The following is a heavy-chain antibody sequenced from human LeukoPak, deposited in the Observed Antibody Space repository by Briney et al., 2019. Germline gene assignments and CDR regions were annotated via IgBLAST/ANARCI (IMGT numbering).Heavy chain of an antibody. V-gene: IGHV1-24*01. Sequence: ASVKVSCKVSGYTLTELSMHWVRQAPGKGLEWMGGFDPEDGETIYAQKFQGRVTMTEDTSTDTAYMELSSLRPEDTAVYYCAALYYYDSSGYYGIDYWGQGTLVTVSS. CDR3: AALYYYDSSGYYGIDY. J-gene: IGHJ4*02. D-gene: IGHD3-22*01. CDR1: GYTLTELS. CDR2: FDPEDGET.